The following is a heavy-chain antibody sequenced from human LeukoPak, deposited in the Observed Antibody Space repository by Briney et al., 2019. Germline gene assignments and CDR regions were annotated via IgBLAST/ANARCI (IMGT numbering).Heavy chain of an antibody. V-gene: IGHV3-74*01. CDR1: GFTFSSYW. CDR2: INSDGSST. CDR3: ARGGYSGYVRLFDY. Sequence: GGSLRLSCAASGFTFSSYWMHWVRQAPGKGLLWVSRINSDGSSTSYADSVKGRFTISRDNAKNTLYLQMNSLRAEDTAVYYCARGGYSGYVRLFDYWGQGTLVTVSS. J-gene: IGHJ4*02. D-gene: IGHD5-12*01.